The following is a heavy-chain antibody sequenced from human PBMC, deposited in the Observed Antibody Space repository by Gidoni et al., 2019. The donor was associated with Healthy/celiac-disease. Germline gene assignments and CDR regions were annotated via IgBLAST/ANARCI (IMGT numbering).Heavy chain of an antibody. V-gene: IGHV3-23*01. CDR1: GFTFSSYA. Sequence: EVQLLESGGGLVQPGGSLRLSCSASGFTFSSYAMSWVRQAPGKGLEWVSAISGSGGSTYYADSVKGRFTISRDNSKNTLYLQMNSLRAEDTAVYYCAKDCSGGSCYPGDWGQGTLVTVSS. CDR3: AKDCSGGSCYPGD. CDR2: ISGSGGST. J-gene: IGHJ4*02. D-gene: IGHD2-15*01.